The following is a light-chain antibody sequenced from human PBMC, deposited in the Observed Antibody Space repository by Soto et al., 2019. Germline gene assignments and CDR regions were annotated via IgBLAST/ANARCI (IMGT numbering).Light chain of an antibody. J-gene: IGKJ1*01. CDR2: DAA. CDR1: QSLNSL. CDR3: QQYNSYSSWT. Sequence: DIQMTQSPSPLSASLGDRVTITCRASQSLNSLLAWYQQKPGRAPKLLIYDAATLESGVPSRFSCSGSGKEFTLTISSLQTDDFATYYCQQYNSYSSWTFGLGTKVDIK. V-gene: IGKV1-5*01.